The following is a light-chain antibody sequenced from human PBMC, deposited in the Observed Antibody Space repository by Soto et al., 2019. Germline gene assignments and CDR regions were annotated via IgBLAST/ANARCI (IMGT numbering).Light chain of an antibody. CDR1: QSISSW. J-gene: IGKJ1*01. Sequence: DIQMTQSPSTLSAYVGDTVTIACRASQSISSWLAWYQQKPGKAPKLLIYKASTLESGVPSRFSGSGSGTEFTLTISSLQPDDFASYYCQQYNSHSRTFGQGTKVDI. V-gene: IGKV1-5*03. CDR2: KAS. CDR3: QQYNSHSRT.